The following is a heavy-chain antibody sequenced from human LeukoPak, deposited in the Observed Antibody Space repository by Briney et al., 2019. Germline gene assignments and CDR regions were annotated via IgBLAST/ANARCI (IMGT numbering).Heavy chain of an antibody. D-gene: IGHD2-15*01. CDR1: GFTFSNYA. CDR2: ISGSGGST. J-gene: IGHJ4*02. CDR3: ARGPVVVVAYVDY. Sequence: GGSLRLSCAASGFTFSNYAMSWVRQAPGKGLEWVSVISGSGGSTYYTDSVKGRFTVSRDNSKNTLYLEMSSLTAEDTAVYYCARGPVVVVAYVDYWGQGTLVTVSS. V-gene: IGHV3-23*01.